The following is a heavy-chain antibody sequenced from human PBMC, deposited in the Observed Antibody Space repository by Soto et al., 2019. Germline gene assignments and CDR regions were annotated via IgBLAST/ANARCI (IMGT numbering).Heavy chain of an antibody. CDR3: ARVQYSYDTSEDWFDP. V-gene: IGHV4-34*01. D-gene: IGHD3-22*01. CDR1: GGSFSGYY. J-gene: IGHJ5*02. CDR2: INHSGST. Sequence: SETLSLTCAVYGGSFSGYYWSWIRQPPGKGLEWIGEINHSGSTNYNPSLKSRVTISVDTSKNQFSLRLSSVTAADTAVYYCARVQYSYDTSEDWFDPWGQGTLVTVS.